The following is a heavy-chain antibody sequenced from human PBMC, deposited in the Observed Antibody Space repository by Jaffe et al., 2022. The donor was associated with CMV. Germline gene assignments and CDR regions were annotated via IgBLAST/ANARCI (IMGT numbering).Heavy chain of an antibody. CDR2: IDPSDSYT. D-gene: IGHD4-17*01. CDR3: ARHSYGDYSWGLS. Sequence: EMHLVQSGAEVKKPGESLRISCKGSGYSFPSYWISWVRQMPGKGLEWMGRIDPSDSYTNYSPSFQGQVTFSADKSITTAYLQWSSLKASDTAMYYCARHSYGDYSWGLSWGQGTLVTVSS. CDR1: GYSFPSYW. J-gene: IGHJ4*02. V-gene: IGHV5-10-1*03.